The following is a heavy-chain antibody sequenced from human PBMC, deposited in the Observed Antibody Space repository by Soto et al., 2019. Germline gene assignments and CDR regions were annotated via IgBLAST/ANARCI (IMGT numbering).Heavy chain of an antibody. D-gene: IGHD3-3*01. J-gene: IGHJ6*03. V-gene: IGHV3-7*01. Sequence: GGSLRLSCAASGFTFSSYWMSWVRQAPGKGLEWVANIKQDGSEKYYVDSVKGRFTISRDNAKNSLYLQMNSLRAEDTAVYYCARDLGGVLFGVVIGMDVWGKGTTVTVSS. CDR2: IKQDGSEK. CDR1: GFTFSSYW. CDR3: ARDLGGVLFGVVIGMDV.